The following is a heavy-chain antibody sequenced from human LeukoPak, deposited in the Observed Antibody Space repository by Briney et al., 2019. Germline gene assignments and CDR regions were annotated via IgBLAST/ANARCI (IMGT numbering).Heavy chain of an antibody. V-gene: IGHV3-23*01. Sequence: GGSLRLSCAASGFTFSSYSMNWVRQAPGKGLEWVSAISGSGGSTYYADSVKGRFTISRDNSKDTLYLQMNSLRAEDTAVYYCAKLPYGDYYYYMDVWGKGTTVTISS. CDR2: ISGSGGST. D-gene: IGHD4-17*01. CDR3: AKLPYGDYYYYMDV. CDR1: GFTFSSYS. J-gene: IGHJ6*03.